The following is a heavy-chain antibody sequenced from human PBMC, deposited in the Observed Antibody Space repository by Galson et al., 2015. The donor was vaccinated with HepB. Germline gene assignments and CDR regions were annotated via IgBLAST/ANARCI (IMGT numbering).Heavy chain of an antibody. CDR1: GFIFSSYT. CDR2: ISSSGGNI. D-gene: IGHD4-17*01. V-gene: IGHV3-21*01. J-gene: IGHJ4*02. Sequence: SLRLSCAASGFIFSSYTMNWVRQAPGKGLEWISSISSSGGNIFYADSLKGRFTISRDNAKKSLFLQMNSLRAEDTSVYYSARGSFGDIDYWGQGTLVTVSS. CDR3: ARGSFGDIDY.